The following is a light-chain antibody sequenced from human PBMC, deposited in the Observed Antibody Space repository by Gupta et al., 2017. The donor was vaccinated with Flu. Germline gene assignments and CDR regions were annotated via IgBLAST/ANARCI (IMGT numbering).Light chain of an antibody. J-gene: IGKJ2*01. CDR3: QQNDSPPYT. CDR1: QSVSSY. V-gene: IGKV1-39*01. CDR2: TAS. Sequence: DIQMTQSPSFLSASVGDRVTITCRAGQSVSSYLNWYQQRPGKAPKLLIYTASTLQNGVPLRFSGSGSGTDFTLTISRLQPEDFAIYYCQQNDSPPYTFGQGTKVEIK.